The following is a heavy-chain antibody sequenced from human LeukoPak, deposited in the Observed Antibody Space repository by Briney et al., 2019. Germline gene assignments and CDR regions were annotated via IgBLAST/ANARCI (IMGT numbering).Heavy chain of an antibody. Sequence: GASVKVSCKASGYTFTSYYMHWVPQAPGQGLEWMGIINPSGGSTSYTQKFQGRVTMTRDTSTSTVYMELSSLRSEDTAVYYCARWGRAVAGFGYWGQGTLVTVSS. J-gene: IGHJ4*02. CDR3: ARWGRAVAGFGY. D-gene: IGHD6-19*01. V-gene: IGHV1-46*01. CDR2: INPSGGST. CDR1: GYTFTSYY.